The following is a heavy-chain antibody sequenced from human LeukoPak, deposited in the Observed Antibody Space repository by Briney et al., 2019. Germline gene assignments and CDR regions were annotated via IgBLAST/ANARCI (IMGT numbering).Heavy chain of an antibody. D-gene: IGHD1-26*01. CDR2: ISFDGSNK. CDR1: GFSFSNYA. Sequence: PGGSLRLSCAASGFSFSNYAMHWVRQTPGKGLEWVAVISFDGSNKYYADSVKGRFTISRGKSKNTLSLQMNGLKTEDTAAYYCARDPRPREAYYFDYWGQGTLVTVSS. V-gene: IGHV3-30-3*01. CDR3: ARDPRPREAYYFDY. J-gene: IGHJ4*02.